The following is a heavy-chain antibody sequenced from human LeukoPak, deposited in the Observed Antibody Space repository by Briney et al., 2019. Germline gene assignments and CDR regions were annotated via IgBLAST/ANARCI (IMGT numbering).Heavy chain of an antibody. CDR2: IYHSGST. J-gene: IGHJ4*02. D-gene: IGHD1-26*01. CDR3: ARDSPPYSGSPGY. CDR1: GGSISSGGYS. Sequence: SETLSLTCAVSGGSISSGGYSWSWIRQPPGKGLEWIGYIYHSGSTYYNPSLKSRVTISVDRSKNQFSLKLSSVTAADTAVYYCARDSPPYSGSPGYWGQGTLVTVSS. V-gene: IGHV4-30-2*01.